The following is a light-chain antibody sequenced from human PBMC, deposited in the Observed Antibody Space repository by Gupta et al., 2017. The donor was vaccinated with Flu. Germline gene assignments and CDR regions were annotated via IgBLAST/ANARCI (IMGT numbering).Light chain of an antibody. CDR2: GAS. V-gene: IGKV3-20*01. CDR3: QQSGSSPWT. Sequence: GTLSLSPGARTTRSCMVWQSISSSFLAWYQQKPGQAPRLLIYGASSRATGLPDRFSSSGSAADITLTISILAPEDFAVYCCQQSGSSPWTFGQGTRVEVK. CDR1: QSISSSF. J-gene: IGKJ1*01.